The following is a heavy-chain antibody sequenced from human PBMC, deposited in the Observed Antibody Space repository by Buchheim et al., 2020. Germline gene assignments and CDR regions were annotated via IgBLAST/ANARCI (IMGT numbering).Heavy chain of an antibody. D-gene: IGHD6-19*01. Sequence: QVQLVESGGGVVQPGRSLRLSCAASGFTFSSYGMHWVRQAPGKGLEWVAVISYDGSNKYYADSVKGRFTISRDNSKNTLYLQMNRLRAEDTAVYYCAKDEQWLTYYYYGMDVWGQGTT. V-gene: IGHV3-30*18. CDR1: GFTFSSYG. J-gene: IGHJ6*02. CDR3: AKDEQWLTYYYYGMDV. CDR2: ISYDGSNK.